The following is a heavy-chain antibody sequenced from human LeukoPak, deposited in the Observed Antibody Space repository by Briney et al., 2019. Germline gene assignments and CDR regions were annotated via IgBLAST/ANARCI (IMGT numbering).Heavy chain of an antibody. CDR3: ARTIDGFDI. CDR2: IYYSGST. D-gene: IGHD3-10*01. CDR1: YDSISRFY. V-gene: IGHV4-59*08. J-gene: IGHJ3*02. Sequence: SETLSLTCTVSYDSISRFYWSWIRQPPGKGLEWIGYIYYSGSTNYSSSLKSRVTISVDTSKNQLSLDLKSVTAADTAVYYCARTIDGFDIWGQGTMVTVSS.